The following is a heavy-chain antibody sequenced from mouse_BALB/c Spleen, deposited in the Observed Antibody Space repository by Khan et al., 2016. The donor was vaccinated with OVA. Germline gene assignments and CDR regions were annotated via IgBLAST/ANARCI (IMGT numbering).Heavy chain of an antibody. Sequence: EVQLQESGPGLVKPSQSLSLTCTVTGFSITSDYAWNWIRQFPGNKLEWMGYISYSGTTSYNPSLKSRISFTRDTSKNQFFLQLISVTTEDTATYYCARSLYYYYAYAMDYWGQGTSVTVSS. J-gene: IGHJ4*01. CDR2: ISYSGTT. V-gene: IGHV3-2*02. CDR1: GFSITSDYA. CDR3: ARSLYYYYAYAMDY. D-gene: IGHD2-4*01.